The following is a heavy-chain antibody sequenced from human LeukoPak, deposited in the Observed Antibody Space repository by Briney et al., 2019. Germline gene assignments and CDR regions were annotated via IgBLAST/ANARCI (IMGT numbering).Heavy chain of an antibody. V-gene: IGHV3-21*01. CDR3: ARRATTERGHSYGLDF. Sequence: PGGSLRLSCAASGFTFSNYWMSWVRQAPGKGLEWVSSIGSSGSYIYYADSLTGRFTISRDNAKNSLYLQMNSLRAEDTAMYYCARRATTERGHSYGLDFWGQGTLVTVSS. J-gene: IGHJ4*02. CDR2: IGSSGSYI. CDR1: GFTFSNYW. D-gene: IGHD5-18*01.